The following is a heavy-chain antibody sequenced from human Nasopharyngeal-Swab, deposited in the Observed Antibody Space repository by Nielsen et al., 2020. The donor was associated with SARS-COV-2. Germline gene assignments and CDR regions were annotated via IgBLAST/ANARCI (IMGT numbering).Heavy chain of an antibody. CDR1: GFTFCSYA. J-gene: IGHJ4*02. CDR3: AKDREATYYYGSGSFDY. CDR2: ISGSGGST. Sequence: GESLKLSCAASGFTFCSYAMSCVRQAPGKGLEWVSAISGSGGSTYYAASVKGRFTISRDNSKNTLYLQMNSLRAEDTAVYYCAKDREATYYYGSGSFDYWGQGTLVTVSS. D-gene: IGHD3-10*01. V-gene: IGHV3-23*01.